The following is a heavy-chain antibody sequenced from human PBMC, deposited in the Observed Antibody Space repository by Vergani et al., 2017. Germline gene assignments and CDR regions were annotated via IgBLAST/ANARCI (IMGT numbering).Heavy chain of an antibody. CDR1: GFTFSSYA. CDR3: AKDLEQQCLVEFGNAFDI. J-gene: IGHJ3*02. V-gene: IGHV3-23*01. D-gene: IGHD6-19*01. CDR2: ISGSGGST. Sequence: EVQLLESGGGLVQPGGSLRLSCAASGFTFSSYAMSWVRQAPGKGLEWVSAISGSGGSTYYADSVKGRFTISRDNSKNTLYLQMNSLRAEDTAVYYCAKDLEQQCLVEFGNAFDIWGQGTMVTVSS.